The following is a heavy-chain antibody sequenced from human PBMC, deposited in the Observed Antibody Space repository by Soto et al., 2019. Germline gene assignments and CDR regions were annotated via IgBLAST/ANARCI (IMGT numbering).Heavy chain of an antibody. Sequence: QVQLQESGPGLVKPSETLSLTCTVSGGSISSYYWSWIRQPPGKGLEWIGYIYDSGSTHYNPSLKSRVTTSGDTSKNQFSLKLSSVNAADTALYYWARGRRAVAAPQRPLGFDIWGQGTLVTVSS. V-gene: IGHV4-59*01. CDR1: GGSISSYY. CDR2: IYDSGST. J-gene: IGHJ3*02. D-gene: IGHD6-19*01. CDR3: ARGRRAVAAPQRPLGFDI.